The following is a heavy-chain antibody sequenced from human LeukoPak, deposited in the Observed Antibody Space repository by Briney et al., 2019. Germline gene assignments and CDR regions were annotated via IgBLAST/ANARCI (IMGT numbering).Heavy chain of an antibody. Sequence: ASVKVSCKASGYTFTSYYMHWVRQAPGQGPEWMGIINPSGGSTSYAQKFQGRVTMTRDTSTSTVHMELSSLRSEDTAVYYCARDLVLLWFGELDNDYYYMDVWGKGTTVTISS. CDR1: GYTFTSYY. CDR2: INPSGGST. D-gene: IGHD3-10*01. V-gene: IGHV1-46*01. CDR3: ARDLVLLWFGELDNDYYYMDV. J-gene: IGHJ6*03.